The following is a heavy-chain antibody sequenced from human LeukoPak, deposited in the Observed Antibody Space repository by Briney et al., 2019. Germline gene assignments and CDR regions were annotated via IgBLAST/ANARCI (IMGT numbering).Heavy chain of an antibody. V-gene: IGHV5-51*01. J-gene: IGHJ4*02. Sequence: GESLKISCKGSGYSFTSYWIGWVRQMPRKGLDWMGIIYPGDSDTTYSPSFQGQVTISADKSITTAYLQWRSLKASDTAMYYCARRDSSGYYYFDYWGQGTLVTVSA. CDR3: ARRDSSGYYYFDY. D-gene: IGHD6-19*01. CDR2: IYPGDSDT. CDR1: GYSFTSYW.